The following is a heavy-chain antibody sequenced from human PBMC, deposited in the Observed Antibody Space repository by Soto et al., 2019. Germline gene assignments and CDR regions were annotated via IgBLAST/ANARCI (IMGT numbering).Heavy chain of an antibody. D-gene: IGHD2-21*01. Sequence: GGSLRLSCAASGFTFSSNWMHWVRRVPGRGLVWISRINADGSETNYEDSVEGRFTISRDNPKNTLYLQMNSLRAEDTAVYYCARDGEGFWGQGTLVTVSS. V-gene: IGHV3-74*01. J-gene: IGHJ4*02. CDR3: ARDGEGF. CDR1: GFTFSSNW. CDR2: INADGSET.